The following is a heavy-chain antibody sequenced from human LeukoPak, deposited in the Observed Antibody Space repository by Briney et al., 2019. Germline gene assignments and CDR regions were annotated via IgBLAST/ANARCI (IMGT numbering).Heavy chain of an antibody. V-gene: IGHV1-8*01. J-gene: IGHJ6*02. D-gene: IGHD4-17*01. CDR2: MNPNSGNT. CDR3: ARTSDYVFYYGMDV. CDR1: GCTFTSYD. Sequence: ASVKVSCKASGCTFTSYDINWVRQATGQGLEWMGWMNPNSGNTGYAQKFQGRVTMTRNTSISTAYMELSSLRSEDTAVYYCARTSDYVFYYGMDVWGQGTTVTVSS.